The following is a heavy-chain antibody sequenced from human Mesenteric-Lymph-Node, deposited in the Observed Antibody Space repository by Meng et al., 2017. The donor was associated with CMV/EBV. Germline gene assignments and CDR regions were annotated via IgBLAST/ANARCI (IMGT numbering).Heavy chain of an antibody. V-gene: IGHV3-30*02. CDR2: IRYDGSYK. CDR1: GFTFSSYG. CDR3: AKDIPEGYFDY. J-gene: IGHJ4*02. Sequence: GESLKISCAASGFTFSSYGMHWVRQAPGKGLEWVAFIRYDGSYKYYADSVKGRFTISRDDSKNTLYLQMNSLRAEDTAVYYCAKDIPEGYFDYWARERWSPSPQ.